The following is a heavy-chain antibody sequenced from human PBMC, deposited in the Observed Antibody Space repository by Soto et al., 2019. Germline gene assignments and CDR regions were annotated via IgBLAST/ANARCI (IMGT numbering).Heavy chain of an antibody. CDR3: ARKGYCSGGSCYYNWFDP. CDR1: GYTFTSYA. Sequence: ASVKVSCKASGYTFTSYAMHWVRQAPGQRLEWMGWINAGNGNTKYSQKFQGRVTITTDTSTSTAYMELRSLRSDDTAVYYCARKGYCSGGSCYYNWFDPWGQGTLVTVSS. J-gene: IGHJ5*02. V-gene: IGHV1-3*01. D-gene: IGHD2-15*01. CDR2: INAGNGNT.